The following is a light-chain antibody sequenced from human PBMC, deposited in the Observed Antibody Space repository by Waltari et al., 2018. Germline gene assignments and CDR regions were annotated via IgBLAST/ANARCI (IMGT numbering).Light chain of an antibody. CDR2: EGS. CDR3: SSYAGRLV. CDR1: SSDVGSYNL. Sequence: QSALTQPASVSGSAGQSITISCTGTSSDVGSYNLVSWYQQHPGKAPKLMIYEGSKRPSGVSNRCSGSKSGNTASLTISGLQAEDEADYYCSSYAGRLVFGGGTKLTVL. J-gene: IGLJ2*01. V-gene: IGLV2-23*01.